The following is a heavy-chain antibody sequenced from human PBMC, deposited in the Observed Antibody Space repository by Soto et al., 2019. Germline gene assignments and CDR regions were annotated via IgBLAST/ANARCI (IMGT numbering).Heavy chain of an antibody. J-gene: IGHJ6*02. D-gene: IGHD6-19*01. Sequence: GGSLRLSCAASGFTFSSFAMSWVRQDPGKGLEWVTAISGSGGSTYSADSVKGRFTISRDNSKNTLYLQMNSLRAEDTAVYYCAKFSVAVYYYYGMDVWGQGTTVTVSS. CDR1: GFTFSSFA. CDR2: ISGSGGST. V-gene: IGHV3-23*01. CDR3: AKFSVAVYYYYGMDV.